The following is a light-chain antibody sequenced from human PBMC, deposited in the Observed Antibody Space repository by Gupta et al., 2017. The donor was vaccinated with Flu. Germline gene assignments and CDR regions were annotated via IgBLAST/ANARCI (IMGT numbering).Light chain of an antibody. V-gene: IGLV2-14*01. CDR2: GVS. CDR3: SSYTSDRTYV. J-gene: IGLJ1*01. Sequence: QSALTQPAPVSGSPGQPIPTPCTGTSSDVGGYNYVSWYQQHPDKAPKVMIFGVSNRPSGVSYRFSGSKSGNTASLTISGLQAEDEADYYCSSYTSDRTYVFGPGTKVTVL. CDR1: SSDVGGYNY.